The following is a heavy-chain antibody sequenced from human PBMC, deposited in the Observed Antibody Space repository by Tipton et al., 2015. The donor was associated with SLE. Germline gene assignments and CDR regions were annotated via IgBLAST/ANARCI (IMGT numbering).Heavy chain of an antibody. CDR1: GESFTDYY. Sequence: TLSLTCTVYGESFTDYYWSWVRQPPGKGLEWIGEISHSGDSNFNPSLKSRVTISMDTSKKQFSLKLSSVTAVDTAVYFCVRHNGPGVFHYYYHGMDVWGQGTTVTVSS. CDR3: VRHNGPGVFHYYYHGMDV. J-gene: IGHJ6*02. D-gene: IGHD3-16*01. V-gene: IGHV4-34*01. CDR2: ISHSGDS.